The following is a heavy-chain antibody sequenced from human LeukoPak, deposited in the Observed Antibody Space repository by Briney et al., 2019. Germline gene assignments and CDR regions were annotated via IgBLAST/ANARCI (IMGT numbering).Heavy chain of an antibody. V-gene: IGHV4-59*08. J-gene: IGHJ4*02. D-gene: IGHD4-17*01. CDR3: ARHGYGDYVDY. Sequence: PSETLSLTCTVSGGSISSYYWSWIRQPPGKELEWTGYIYYSGSTNYNPSLKSRVTISVDTSKNQFSLKLSSVTAADTAVYYCARHGYGDYVDYWGQGTLVTVSS. CDR1: GGSISSYY. CDR2: IYYSGST.